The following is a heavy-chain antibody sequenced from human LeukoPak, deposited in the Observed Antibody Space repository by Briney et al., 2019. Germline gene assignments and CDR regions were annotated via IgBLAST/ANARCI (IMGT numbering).Heavy chain of an antibody. D-gene: IGHD4-17*01. CDR3: ARADYGDYLATWFDP. Sequence: GASVKVSCKASGYTFTGYYMHWVRQAPGQGLEWMGWINPNSGGTNYAQKFQGRVTMTRDTSISTAYMELSRLRSDDTAVYYCARADYGDYLATWFDPWGQGTLVTVSS. V-gene: IGHV1-2*02. J-gene: IGHJ5*02. CDR2: INPNSGGT. CDR1: GYTFTGYY.